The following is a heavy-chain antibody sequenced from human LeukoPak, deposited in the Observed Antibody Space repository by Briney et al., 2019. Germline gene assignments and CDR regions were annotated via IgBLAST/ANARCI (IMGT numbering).Heavy chain of an antibody. J-gene: IGHJ4*02. D-gene: IGHD2-21*02. CDR2: IYHSGST. Sequence: PSETLSLTCAVSGGSLSSGGYSWSWIRQPPGKGLEWIGYIYHSGSTYYNTSLKSRVTISVDRSKNQFSLKLSSVTAADTAVYYCARGGVGDYYFDYWGQGTLVTVSS. CDR3: ARGGVGDYYFDY. V-gene: IGHV4-30-2*01. CDR1: GGSLSSGGYS.